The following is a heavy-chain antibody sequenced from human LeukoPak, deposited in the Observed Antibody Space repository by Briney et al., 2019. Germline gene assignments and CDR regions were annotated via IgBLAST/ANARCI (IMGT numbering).Heavy chain of an antibody. CDR2: ISAYNGNT. CDR1: GYTFTSYG. D-gene: IGHD3-22*01. V-gene: IGHV1-18*01. CDR3: ARKSGSSGYGGDFDY. J-gene: IGHJ4*02. Sequence: ASVKVSCKASGYTFTSYGISWVRQAPGQGLEWMGWISAYNGNTNYAQKLQGRVTMTTDTSTSTAYMELRSLRSDDTAVYYCARKSGSSGYGGDFDYWGQGTLVTVSS.